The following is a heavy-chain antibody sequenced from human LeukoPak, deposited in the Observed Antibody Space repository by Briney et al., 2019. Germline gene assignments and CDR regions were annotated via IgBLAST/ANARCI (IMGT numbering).Heavy chain of an antibody. V-gene: IGHV4-59*08. Sequence: SETLSLTCTVSGGSISSYYWSWIRQPPGKGLEWIAYIHYSGSTKYNPPLKGRITISVDTSKSQVSLKLSSVSAADTAVYYCARGNGWYYYWGQGTLVTVSS. CDR3: ARGNGWYYY. CDR2: IHYSGST. J-gene: IGHJ4*02. CDR1: GGSISSYY. D-gene: IGHD6-19*01.